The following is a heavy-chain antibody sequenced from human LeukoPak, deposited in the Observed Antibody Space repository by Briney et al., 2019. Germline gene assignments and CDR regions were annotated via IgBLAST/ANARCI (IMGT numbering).Heavy chain of an antibody. CDR2: ISSSSSYI. D-gene: IGHD6-13*01. V-gene: IGHV3-21*01. J-gene: IGHJ5*02. CDR1: GFTFSSYS. Sequence: GGSLRLSCAASGFTFSSYSMNWVRRAPGKGLEWVSSISSSSSYIYYADSVKGRFTISRDNAKNSLYLQMNSLRAEDTAVYYCARHYSSSWYGDWFDPWGQGTLVTVSS. CDR3: ARHYSSSWYGDWFDP.